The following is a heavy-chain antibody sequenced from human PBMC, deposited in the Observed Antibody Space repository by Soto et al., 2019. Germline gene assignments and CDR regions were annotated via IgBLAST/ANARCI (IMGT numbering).Heavy chain of an antibody. Sequence: SETLSLTCAVYGGSFSGYCWSWIRQPPGKGLEWIGEINHSGVTNYNPSLKSRVTISVDTSKNQFSLKLNSMSAADTAVYYCARGTRYPVFPLWAQGTLVTVSS. V-gene: IGHV4-34*01. CDR2: INHSGVT. D-gene: IGHD1-20*01. CDR1: GGSFSGYC. J-gene: IGHJ4*02. CDR3: ARGTRYPVFPL.